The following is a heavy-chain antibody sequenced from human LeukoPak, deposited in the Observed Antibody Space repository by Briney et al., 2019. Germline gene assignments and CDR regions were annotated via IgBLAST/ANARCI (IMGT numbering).Heavy chain of an antibody. CDR3: ASLTYYYDSSGYYVPYYFDY. D-gene: IGHD3-22*01. Sequence: GGSLRLSCAASGFTFSSYGMHWVRQAPGKGLEWVAFIRYDGSNKYYADSVKGRFTISRDNSKNTLYLQMNSLRAEDTAVYYCASLTYYYDSSGYYVPYYFDYWGQGTLVTVSS. CDR1: GFTFSSYG. CDR2: IRYDGSNK. V-gene: IGHV3-30*02. J-gene: IGHJ4*02.